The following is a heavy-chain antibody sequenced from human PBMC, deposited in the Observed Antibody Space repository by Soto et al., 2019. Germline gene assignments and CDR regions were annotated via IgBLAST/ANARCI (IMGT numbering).Heavy chain of an antibody. V-gene: IGHV3-48*01. CDR1: GFTFSDYN. D-gene: IGHD3-22*01. Sequence: EVQLVESGGGLVQPGGPLSLSCVASGFTFSDYNMNWVRQAPGKGLEWVSFISGRSNTIYYADSVKGRFTISRDNAKNSLYLLMNSLRAEDTAVYYCAREGDGSGFFSDFWGQGTLVTVSS. CDR3: AREGDGSGFFSDF. CDR2: ISGRSNTI. J-gene: IGHJ4*02.